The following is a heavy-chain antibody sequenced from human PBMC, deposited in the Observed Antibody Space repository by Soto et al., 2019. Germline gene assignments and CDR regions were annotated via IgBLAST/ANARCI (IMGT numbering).Heavy chain of an antibody. CDR2: LYHDGST. CDR1: GGFLSSSDYS. CDR3: ARHALHGDGWRHYFAN. D-gene: IGHD3-9*01. J-gene: IGHJ4*02. Sequence: SETLCLTCSGSGGFLSSSDYSGAWIRQPPGMGLEWIGTLYHDGSTYYNRSLKTRVAMSVDTSKKQFSLNLSSVTAADTAVYYCARHALHGDGWRHYFANWGQGTLVTVS. V-gene: IGHV4-39*01.